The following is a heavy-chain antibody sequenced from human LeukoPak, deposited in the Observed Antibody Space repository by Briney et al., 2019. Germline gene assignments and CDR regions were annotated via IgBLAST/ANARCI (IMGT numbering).Heavy chain of an antibody. CDR1: GFTVSSYY. CDR2: LYSDGAT. CDR3: ARVAYYRVTADQITDAFDV. Sequence: GGSLRLSCAASGFTVSSYYMNWVRQAPGKGLQWVSILYSDGATYYADSVKGRFTISRDNSRSTLYLQMNSLRAEDTAVYFCARVAYYRVTADQITDAFDVWGHGSVVTVSS. D-gene: IGHD2-21*02. J-gene: IGHJ3*01. V-gene: IGHV3-66*01.